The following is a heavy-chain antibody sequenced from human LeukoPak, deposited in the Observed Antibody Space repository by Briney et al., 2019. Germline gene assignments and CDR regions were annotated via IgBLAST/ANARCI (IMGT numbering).Heavy chain of an antibody. J-gene: IGHJ4*02. CDR2: INPNSGGT. CDR1: GYTFTGYY. Sequence: ASVKVSCKASGYTFTGYYMHWVRQAPGQGLEWMGWINPNSGGTNYAQKFQGRVTMTRDTSISTAYMELSRLRSDDTAVYYCARGGMDYGDYGPFDYWGQGTLVTVSS. CDR3: ARGGMDYGDYGPFDY. D-gene: IGHD4-17*01. V-gene: IGHV1-2*02.